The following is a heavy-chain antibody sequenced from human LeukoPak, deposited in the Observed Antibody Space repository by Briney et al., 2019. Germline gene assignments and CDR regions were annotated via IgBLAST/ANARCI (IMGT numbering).Heavy chain of an antibody. V-gene: IGHV3-11*01. CDR2: ISDGGRPL. CDR3: ARRYCTPSSCYSDY. Sequence: PGGSLRLSCAASGFIFSDYYMSWIRQAPGKGLEWVSFISDGGRPLHYADSVKGRFTISRDNAKNSLYLQMNSLGDEDTAVYFCARRYCTPSSCYSDYWGQGALVTVSS. CDR1: GFIFSDYY. D-gene: IGHD2-8*01. J-gene: IGHJ4*02.